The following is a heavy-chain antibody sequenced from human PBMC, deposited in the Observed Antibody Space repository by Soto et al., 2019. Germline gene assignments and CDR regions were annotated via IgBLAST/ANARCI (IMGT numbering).Heavy chain of an antibody. J-gene: IGHJ4*02. CDR2: IFSNDEK. V-gene: IGHV2-26*01. CDR3: ARIWRYSRSWYYFDY. D-gene: IGHD6-13*01. CDR1: GFSLSNARMG. Sequence: QVTLKESGPVLVKPTETLTLTCTVSGFSLSNARMGVSWIRQPPGKALEWLAHIFSNDEKSYSTSLKSRLTISNDTYKNPVVPTGTNMDPVETATYYCARIWRYSRSWYYFDYWGQGTLVTVSS.